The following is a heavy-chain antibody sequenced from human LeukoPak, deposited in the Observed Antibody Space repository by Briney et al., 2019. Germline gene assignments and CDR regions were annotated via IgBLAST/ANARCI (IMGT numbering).Heavy chain of an antibody. CDR3: AKDPKHVYSAKSGGYFDY. CDR2: ISGSGGST. Sequence: PGGSLRLSCAASGFTFSSYAMSWVRQAPGKGLEWVSAISGSGGSTYYADSVKGRFTISRDNSKNTLYLQMNSLRAEDTAVYYCAKDPKHVYSAKSGGYFDYWGQGTLVTVSS. V-gene: IGHV3-23*01. CDR1: GFTFSSYA. D-gene: IGHD3-16*01. J-gene: IGHJ4*02.